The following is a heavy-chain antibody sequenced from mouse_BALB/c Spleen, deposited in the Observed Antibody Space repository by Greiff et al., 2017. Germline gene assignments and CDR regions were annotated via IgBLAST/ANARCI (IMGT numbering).Heavy chain of an antibody. CDR1: GFTFSSYA. D-gene: IGHD1-1*01. CDR3: ARVSSSAWFAY. CDR2: ISSGGST. V-gene: IGHV5-6-5*01. J-gene: IGHJ3*01. Sequence: EVQGVESGGGLVKPGGSLKLSCAASGFTFSSYAMSWVRQTPEKRLEWVASISSGGSTYYPDSVKGRFTISRDNARNILYLQMSSLRSEDTAMYYCARVSSSAWFAYWGQGTLVTVSA.